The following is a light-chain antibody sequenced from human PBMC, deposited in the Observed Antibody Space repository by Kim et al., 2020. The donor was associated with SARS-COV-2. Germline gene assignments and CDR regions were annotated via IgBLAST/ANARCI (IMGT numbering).Light chain of an antibody. J-gene: IGKJ1*01. Sequence: SPGERATLSCRASQGVRSSYIAWYQQKPGQAPRLLIYGASSGATGIPDRFRGSGSGTDFTLTISRLEPEDFAVYYCQQYDSPPWTFGQGTKVDIK. CDR2: GAS. CDR1: QGVRSSY. V-gene: IGKV3-20*01. CDR3: QQYDSPPWT.